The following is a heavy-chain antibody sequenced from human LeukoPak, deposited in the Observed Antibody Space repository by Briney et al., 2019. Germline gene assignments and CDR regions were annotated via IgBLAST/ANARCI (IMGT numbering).Heavy chain of an antibody. D-gene: IGHD6-13*01. CDR1: GGTFSSYA. Sequence: SVKVSCKASGGTFSSYAISWVRQAPGQGLEWMGRIIPILGIANYAQKFQGRVTITADKSTSTAYMELSSLRSEDTAAYYCASIAAADSPIDYWGQGTLVTVSS. CDR2: IIPILGIA. CDR3: ASIAAADSPIDY. J-gene: IGHJ4*02. V-gene: IGHV1-69*04.